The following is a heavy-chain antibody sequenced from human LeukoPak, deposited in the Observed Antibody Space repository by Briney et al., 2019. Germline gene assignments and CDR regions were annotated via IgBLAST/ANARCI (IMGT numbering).Heavy chain of an antibody. Sequence: SETLSLTRTVSGGSISSHYWSWIRQPPGKGLQWIGYIYYSGSTNYNPSLKSRVTISVDTSKNQFSLKLSSVTAADTAVYYCARDRIYYGGRYFDYWGQGTLVTVSS. CDR2: IYYSGST. CDR3: ARDRIYYGGRYFDY. CDR1: GGSISSHY. J-gene: IGHJ4*02. D-gene: IGHD4-23*01. V-gene: IGHV4-59*11.